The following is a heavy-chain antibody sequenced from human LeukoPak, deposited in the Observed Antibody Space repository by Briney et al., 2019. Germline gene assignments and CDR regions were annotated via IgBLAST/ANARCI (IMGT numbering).Heavy chain of an antibody. J-gene: IGHJ6*03. Sequence: VASVKVSCKASGGTFSSYAISWVRQAPGQGLEWMGRIIPIFGTANYAQKFQGRVTITTDESTSTAYMELSSLRSEDTAVYYCAKDRVDINYDIWKDYYMGVWGKGTTVTVSS. CDR1: GGTFSSYA. CDR2: IIPIFGTA. CDR3: AKDRVDINYDIWKDYYMGV. V-gene: IGHV1-69*05. D-gene: IGHD3-3*01.